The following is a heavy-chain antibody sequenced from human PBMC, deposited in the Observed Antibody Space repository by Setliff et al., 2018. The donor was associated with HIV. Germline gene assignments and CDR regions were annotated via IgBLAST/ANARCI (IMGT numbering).Heavy chain of an antibody. CDR1: GFTVSSNY. CDR2: MYDGGST. D-gene: IGHD3-10*01. J-gene: IGHJ6*02. Sequence: GGSLRLSCTVSGFTVSSNYMTWVRQAPGKGLEWVALMYDGGSTYYADSVRGRITISRDNAQNSVYLQMTSLRAEDTAVYFCAYYSSGSFYLGYYFYHGMDVWGQGTTVTVSS. CDR3: AYYSSGSFYLGYYFYHGMDV. V-gene: IGHV3-53*01.